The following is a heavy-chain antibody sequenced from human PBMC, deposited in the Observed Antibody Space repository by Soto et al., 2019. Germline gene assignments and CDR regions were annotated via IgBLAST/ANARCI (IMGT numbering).Heavy chain of an antibody. D-gene: IGHD2-2*01. CDR1: GYSFTSYW. CDR2: IYPGDSDT. J-gene: IGHJ4*02. V-gene: IGHV5-51*01. Sequence: PGESLKISCKGSGYSFTSYWIGWVRQMPGKGLEWMGIIYPGDSDTRYSPSFQGQVTISADKSISTAYLQWSSLKASDTAMYYCARRSGVCSSTSCYYFDYWGQGTLVTVS. CDR3: ARRSGVCSSTSCYYFDY.